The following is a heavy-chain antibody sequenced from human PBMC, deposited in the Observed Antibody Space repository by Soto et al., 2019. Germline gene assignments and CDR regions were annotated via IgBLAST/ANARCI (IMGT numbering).Heavy chain of an antibody. J-gene: IGHJ4*02. D-gene: IGHD6-13*01. V-gene: IGHV3-33*06. Sequence: GGSLRLSCAASGFTFSSYGMHWVRQAPGKGLEWVAVIWYDGSNKCYADSVRGRFTLSRDNSKNTLYLQMNSLRAEDTAVYYCAKDRSSSSWYFDYWGQGTLVTVSS. CDR3: AKDRSSSSWYFDY. CDR1: GFTFSSYG. CDR2: IWYDGSNK.